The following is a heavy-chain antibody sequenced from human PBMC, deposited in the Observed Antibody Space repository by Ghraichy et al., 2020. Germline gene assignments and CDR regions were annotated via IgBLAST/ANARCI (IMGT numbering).Heavy chain of an antibody. CDR2: MTSSGSSI. CDR1: GFTFSNYN. J-gene: IGHJ5*02. Sequence: GGSLRLSCVASGFTFSNYNMQWVRQAPGKGLEWVSFMTSSGSSIRYADSVKGRFTISRDNDNNSLYLQMNSLRVEDTAVYYCAKAYGDFRPIEPWGQGTRVTVSS. V-gene: IGHV3-21*01. CDR3: AKAYGDFRPIEP. D-gene: IGHD4-17*01.